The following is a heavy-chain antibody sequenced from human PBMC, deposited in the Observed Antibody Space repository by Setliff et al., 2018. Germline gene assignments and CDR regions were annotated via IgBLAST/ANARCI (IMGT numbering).Heavy chain of an antibody. J-gene: IGHJ3*01. CDR3: ATLGYSSGWYGDFDF. CDR2: VRTQGSTYAT. D-gene: IGHD6-19*01. CDR1: GFTFSAVA. V-gene: IGHV3-73*01. Sequence: LRLSCAASGFTFSAVALHWVRQAPGRGLEWLGRVRTQGSTYATSYAASVEGRFIIARDDSKNTTYLQMNSLRVEDTALYYCATLGYSSGWYGDFDFWGQGTMVTVSS.